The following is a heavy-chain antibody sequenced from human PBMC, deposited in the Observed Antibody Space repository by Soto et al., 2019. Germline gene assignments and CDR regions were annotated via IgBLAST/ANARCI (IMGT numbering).Heavy chain of an antibody. J-gene: IGHJ4*02. CDR3: ARGGTGATGGIY. CDR2: IYSDGRT. D-gene: IGHD1-26*01. Sequence: EVQLVESGGGLVQPGGSLRLSCAASGFTVSSYYMSWVRQAPGKVLEWVSVIYSDGRTYYADFVKGRFTISRDNSKNTLYLQMNSLRAEDTAVYYCARGGTGATGGIYWGQGTLVTVSS. CDR1: GFTVSSYY. V-gene: IGHV3-66*01.